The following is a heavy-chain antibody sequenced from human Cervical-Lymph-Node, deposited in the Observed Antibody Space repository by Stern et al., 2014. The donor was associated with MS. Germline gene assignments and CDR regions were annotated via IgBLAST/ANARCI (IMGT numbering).Heavy chain of an antibody. CDR2: FDPEDGVA. CDR3: ALHYGSFDY. Sequence: DQLVESGADVKKPGASVKISCKVSGYSLTEFSMHWVRQAPGKGLEGMGGFDPEDGVAVYSEKFQDRVIMTEDTSTDTAYMELSSLRSEDTAVYYCALHYGSFDYWGQGTLVTVSS. V-gene: IGHV1-24*01. CDR1: GYSLTEFS. J-gene: IGHJ4*02. D-gene: IGHD3-16*01.